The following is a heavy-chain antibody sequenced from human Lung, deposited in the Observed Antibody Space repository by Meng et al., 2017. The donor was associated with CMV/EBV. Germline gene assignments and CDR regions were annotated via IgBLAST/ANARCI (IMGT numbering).Heavy chain of an antibody. CDR2: IYHSGST. J-gene: IGHJ4*02. CDR1: WVSISSSHW. CDR3: ASFPPPGKQWLVTDY. Sequence: VPLQDAVPRRVTPSGTLALTCAVSWVSISSSHWWSWVRQPPGKGLEWIGEIYHSGSTNYNPSLKSRVTISVDKSKNQFSLKLSSVTAADTAVYYCASFPPPGKQWLVTDYWGQGTLVTVSS. D-gene: IGHD6-19*01. V-gene: IGHV4-4*02.